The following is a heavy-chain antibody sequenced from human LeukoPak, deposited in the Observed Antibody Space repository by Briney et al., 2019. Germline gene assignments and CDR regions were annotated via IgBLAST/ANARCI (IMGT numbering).Heavy chain of an antibody. J-gene: IGHJ6*04. CDR1: GFTFSSYE. CDR3: ALAATYYYYGMDV. V-gene: IGHV3-48*03. D-gene: IGHD2-15*01. CDR2: ISSSGSTI. Sequence: QSGGSLGLSCVASGFTFSSYEMNWVRQAPGKGLEWVSYISSSGSTIYYADSVKGRFTISRDNAKNSLYLQMNSLRAEDTAVYYCALAATYYYYGMDVWGKGTTVTVSS.